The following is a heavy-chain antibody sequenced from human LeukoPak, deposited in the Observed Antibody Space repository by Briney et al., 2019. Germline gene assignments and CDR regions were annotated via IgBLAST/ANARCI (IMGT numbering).Heavy chain of an antibody. CDR3: AKGYYGSGSYYNVFDY. CDR1: GFTFSSFG. Sequence: GGSLRLSCAASGFTFSSFGMNWVRQVPGRGLEWVSSISTRSSYIYYADSMKGRFTISRDNTKNSLYLQMNSLRAEDTALYYCAKGYYGSGSYYNVFDYWGQGTLVTVSS. D-gene: IGHD3-10*01. CDR2: ISTRSSYI. V-gene: IGHV3-21*04. J-gene: IGHJ4*02.